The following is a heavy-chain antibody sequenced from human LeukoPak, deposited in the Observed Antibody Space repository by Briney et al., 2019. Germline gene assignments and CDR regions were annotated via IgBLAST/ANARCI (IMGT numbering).Heavy chain of an antibody. CDR3: ARVNRVGANGAFDI. D-gene: IGHD1-26*01. CDR2: ITPSGDT. V-gene: IGHV3-13*01. J-gene: IGHJ3*02. Sequence: GGSLRLSCAASGFTLSIYDMHWVRQPPGKGGEWGSAITPSGDTYYPGSVKGRCTISRENAKNSLYLEMNSLRAGDTAVYYCARVNRVGANGAFDIWGQGTMVTVSS. CDR1: GFTLSIYD.